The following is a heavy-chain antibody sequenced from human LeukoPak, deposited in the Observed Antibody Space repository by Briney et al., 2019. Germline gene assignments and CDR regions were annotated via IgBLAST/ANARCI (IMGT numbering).Heavy chain of an antibody. D-gene: IGHD1-26*01. V-gene: IGHV3-30*02. CDR2: IRYDGSNK. CDR1: GFTFSSYG. J-gene: IGHJ4*02. Sequence: PGGSLRLSCAASGFTFSSYGMHWVHQAPGKGLEWVAFIRYDGSNKYYADSVKGRFTISRDNSKNTLYLQMNSLRAEDTAVYYCAKPLMGYSGSYSDFDYWGQGTLVTVSS. CDR3: AKPLMGYSGSYSDFDY.